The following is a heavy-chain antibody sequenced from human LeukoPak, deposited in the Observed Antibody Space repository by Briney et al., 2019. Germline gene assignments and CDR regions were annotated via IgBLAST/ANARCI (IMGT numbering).Heavy chain of an antibody. J-gene: IGHJ3*02. Sequence: GGSLRLSCAASGFTFSSYAMHWVRQAPGKGLEWVAVISYDGSNKYYADSVKGRFTISRDNSKNTPYLQMNSLRAEDTAVYYCARDFAHAFDIWGQGTMVTVSS. CDR2: ISYDGSNK. V-gene: IGHV3-30-3*01. CDR3: ARDFAHAFDI. CDR1: GFTFSSYA.